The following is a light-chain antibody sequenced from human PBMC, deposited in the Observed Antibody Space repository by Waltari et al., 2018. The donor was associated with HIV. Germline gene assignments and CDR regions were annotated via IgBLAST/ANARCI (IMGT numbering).Light chain of an antibody. J-gene: IGKJ1*01. CDR3: LQLSGFPRT. CDR2: SVS. CDR1: RDLNKD. V-gene: IGKV1-17*01. Sequence: DIQMTQSPPSLSTSVGARVTITCRASRDLNKDLGWYQQKPGKSPRGLIYSVSTLSAGVPSRFRGGGSGTHFTLSIDGLQPEDMATYFCLQLSGFPRTFGQGT.